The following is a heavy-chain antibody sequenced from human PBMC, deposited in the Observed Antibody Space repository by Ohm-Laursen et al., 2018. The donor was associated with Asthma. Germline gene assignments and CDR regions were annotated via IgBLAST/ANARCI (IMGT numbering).Heavy chain of an antibody. D-gene: IGHD2-2*01. CDR2: ISNDGRDQ. Sequence: SLRLSCAASGFSFRDYGMYWVRQAPGKGLQWVALISNDGRDQYYADSVKDRFTISRDNSKNTLYLLMNTLRADDTAGYYCAKGRSADSTSCYNYWGQGTLVTVSS. CDR3: AKGRSADSTSCYNY. CDR1: GFSFRDYG. J-gene: IGHJ4*02. V-gene: IGHV3-30*18.